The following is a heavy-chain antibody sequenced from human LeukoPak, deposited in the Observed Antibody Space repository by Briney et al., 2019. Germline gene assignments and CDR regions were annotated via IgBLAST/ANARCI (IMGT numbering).Heavy chain of an antibody. J-gene: IGHJ4*02. CDR3: ARQWLELYYFDY. D-gene: IGHD6-19*01. Sequence: GGSLRLSCAASGFTFSSYWMSWVRQAPGKGLEWVVNIKQDGSEKYHVDSVKGRFTISRDNAKNSLYLQMNSLRAEDTAVYYCARQWLELYYFDYWGQGTLVTVSS. V-gene: IGHV3-7*01. CDR1: GFTFSSYW. CDR2: IKQDGSEK.